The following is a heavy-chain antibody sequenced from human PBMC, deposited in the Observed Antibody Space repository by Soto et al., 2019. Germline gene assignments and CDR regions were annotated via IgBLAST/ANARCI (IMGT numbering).Heavy chain of an antibody. CDR2: IYYSGST. CDR3: ARDTFDNDDSTHYFDY. J-gene: IGHJ4*02. V-gene: IGHV4-31*03. D-gene: IGHD4-17*01. Sequence: PSETLSLTCSVSGDSINSGAHYWSWIRHHPEKGLEWIGYIYYSGSTYYNPSLKSRVTISVDTSKNQFSLRLGSVTAADTAVYYCARDTFDNDDSTHYFDYWGQGTLVTVSS. CDR1: GDSINSGAHY.